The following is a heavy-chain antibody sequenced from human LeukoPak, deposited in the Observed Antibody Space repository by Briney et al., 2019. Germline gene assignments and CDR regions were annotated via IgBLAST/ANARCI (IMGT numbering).Heavy chain of an antibody. J-gene: IGHJ4*02. Sequence: PGGSLRLSCAASGFTFSSYSMNWVRQAPGKGLEWVSSISSSSSYIYYADSVKGRFTISRDNAKNSLYLQMNSPRAEDTAVYYCARDRSSLTGVTTYFDYWGQGTLVTVSS. D-gene: IGHD2-21*02. CDR1: GFTFSSYS. CDR3: ARDRSSLTGVTTYFDY. CDR2: ISSSSSYI. V-gene: IGHV3-21*01.